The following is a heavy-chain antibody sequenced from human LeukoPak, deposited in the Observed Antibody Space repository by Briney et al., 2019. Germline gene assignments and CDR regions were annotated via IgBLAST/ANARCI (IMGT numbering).Heavy chain of an antibody. Sequence: GGSLRLSCAASGFTFSSYSMNWVRQAPGKGLEWVSSISSSSSYIYYADSVKGRFTISRDNAKNSLYLQMNSLRAEDTAVYYCATPGPYYDFWSGYYDYWGQGTLVTVSS. CDR2: ISSSSSYI. CDR3: ATPGPYYDFWSGYYDY. J-gene: IGHJ4*02. V-gene: IGHV3-21*01. D-gene: IGHD3-3*01. CDR1: GFTFSSYS.